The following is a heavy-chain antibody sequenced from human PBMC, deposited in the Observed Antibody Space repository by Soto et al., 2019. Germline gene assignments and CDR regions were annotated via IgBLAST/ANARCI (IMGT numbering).Heavy chain of an antibody. J-gene: IGHJ4*02. Sequence: QITLKESGPSLIKPTQTLALTCTFSDFSFNTRGVGVAWIRQPPGKTLEWLAVIYWDNDRRYRPSLTDRLSITKDMSTKQVVLTMTNVDPVDTGTYYCAHLVPGPLSFAYWGQGALVTVSS. CDR1: DFSFNTRGVG. D-gene: IGHD6-19*01. CDR3: AHLVPGPLSFAY. CDR2: IYWDNDR. V-gene: IGHV2-5*02.